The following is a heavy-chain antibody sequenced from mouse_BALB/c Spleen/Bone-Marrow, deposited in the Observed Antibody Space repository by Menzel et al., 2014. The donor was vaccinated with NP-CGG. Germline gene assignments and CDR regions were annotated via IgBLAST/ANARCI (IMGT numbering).Heavy chain of an antibody. CDR2: IYPRSDNT. Sequence: VKLQESGAELARPGASVKLSCKASGYTFTDYYINWVKQRTGQGLEWIGEIYPRSDNTYYNEKFKGKATLTADKSSNTAYMQLSSLTSEDSAVYFCARWSFDYWGQGTTLTVSS. CDR1: GYTFTDYY. J-gene: IGHJ2*01. V-gene: IGHV1-81*01. CDR3: ARWSFDY.